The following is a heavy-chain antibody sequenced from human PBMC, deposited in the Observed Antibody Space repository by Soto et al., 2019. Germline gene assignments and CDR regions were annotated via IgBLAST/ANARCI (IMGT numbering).Heavy chain of an antibody. J-gene: IGHJ4*02. D-gene: IGHD3-10*01. CDR3: VHRYYYTSGENRFEY. CDR1: GFSLSTYGVG. V-gene: IGHV2-5*02. Sequence: SGPTLVKPTPTLTLTCTFSGFSLSTYGVGVGWIRQPPGKALEWLALIYWDDDKRYSPTLKSRLTITKDTSKNQVVLTMTNMDPVDTATYYCVHRYYYTSGENRFEYWGQGALVTVSS. CDR2: IYWDDDK.